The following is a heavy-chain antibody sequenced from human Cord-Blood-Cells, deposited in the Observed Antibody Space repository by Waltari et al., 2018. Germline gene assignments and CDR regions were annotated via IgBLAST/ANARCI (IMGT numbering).Heavy chain of an antibody. CDR3: ARDSSSSWYYYYYGMDV. Sequence: EVQLVESGGGLVKPGGSLRLSCAASGFTFSSYSMNWVRQAPGKGLEWVSSISSNSSYIYYADSVKGRFTISRDNAKNSLYLQMNSLRAEDTAVYYCARDSSSSWYYYYYGMDVWGQGTTVTVSS. V-gene: IGHV3-21*01. D-gene: IGHD6-13*01. CDR1: GFTFSSYS. CDR2: ISSNSSYI. J-gene: IGHJ6*02.